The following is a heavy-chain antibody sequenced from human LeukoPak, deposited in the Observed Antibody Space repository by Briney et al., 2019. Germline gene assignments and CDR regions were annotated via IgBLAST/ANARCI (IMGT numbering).Heavy chain of an antibody. CDR1: GGSIGSYY. CDR2: IYYSGST. Sequence: SETLSLTCTVSGGSIGSYYWSWIRQPPGKGLEWIGYIYYSGSTNYNPSLKSRVTISVDTSENQFSLKLRSVTAADTAVYYCASGYYGTRTLAFDYWGQGTLVTVSS. V-gene: IGHV4-59*01. D-gene: IGHD4-17*01. CDR3: ASGYYGTRTLAFDY. J-gene: IGHJ4*02.